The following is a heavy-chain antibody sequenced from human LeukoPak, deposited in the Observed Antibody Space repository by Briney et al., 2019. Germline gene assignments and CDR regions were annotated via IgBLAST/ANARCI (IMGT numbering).Heavy chain of an antibody. Sequence: SVKVSCKAPGDTFGSYALSWVRQAPGQGLEWMGGIIPIFGTANYAQKFQGRVTITADESTSTAYMDLSRLRCEDTAVYYCASSLRYTYGWNSWGQGTLVTVSS. CDR2: IIPIFGTA. D-gene: IGHD5-18*01. CDR3: ASSLRYTYGWNS. V-gene: IGHV1-69*01. CDR1: GDTFGSYA. J-gene: IGHJ4*02.